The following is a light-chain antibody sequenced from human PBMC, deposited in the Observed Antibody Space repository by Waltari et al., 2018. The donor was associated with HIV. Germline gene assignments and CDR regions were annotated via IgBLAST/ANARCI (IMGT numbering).Light chain of an antibody. Sequence: QSALTQPASVSVSPGQSITISCTGTSSHVVGYNYVSWYQQHPGKAPKLTIYDVSNRPSGVSNRFSGSKSGNAASLTISGLQAEDEADYYCSSYTSSSRVFGGGTKLTVL. J-gene: IGLJ3*02. V-gene: IGLV2-14*03. CDR2: DVS. CDR1: SSHVVGYNY. CDR3: SSYTSSSRV.